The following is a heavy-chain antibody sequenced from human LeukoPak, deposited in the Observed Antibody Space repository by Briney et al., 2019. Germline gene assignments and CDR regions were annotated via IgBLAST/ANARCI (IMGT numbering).Heavy chain of an antibody. CDR1: GYTFTSYG. CDR2: ISAYNGNT. CDR3: AINPSRGYSYGSLLNWFDP. Sequence: ASVKVSCKASGYTFTSYGISWVRQAAGQGLEWMGWISAYNGNTNYAQKLQGRVTMTTDTSTSTAYMELRSLRSDDTAVYYCAINPSRGYSYGSLLNWFDPWGQGTLVTFS. J-gene: IGHJ5*02. V-gene: IGHV1-18*01. D-gene: IGHD5-18*01.